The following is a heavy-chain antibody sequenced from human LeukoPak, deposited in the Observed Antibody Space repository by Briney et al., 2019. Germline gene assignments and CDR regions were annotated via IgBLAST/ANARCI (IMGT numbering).Heavy chain of an antibody. J-gene: IGHJ4*02. CDR3: ATVPYYYDSSGYQWDY. V-gene: IGHV1-24*01. CDR2: FDPEDGGA. CDR1: GYTLTELS. D-gene: IGHD3-22*01. Sequence: ASVKVSCKVSGYTLTELSMHWVRQAPGKGLEWMGGFDPEDGGAIYAQKFQGRVTMAEDTSTDTAYMELSSLRSEDTAVYYCATVPYYYDSSGYQWDYWGQGTLVTVSS.